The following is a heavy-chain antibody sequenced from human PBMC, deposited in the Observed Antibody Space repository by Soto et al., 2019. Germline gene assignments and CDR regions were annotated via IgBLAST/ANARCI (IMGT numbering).Heavy chain of an antibody. CDR2: IWLDGSER. J-gene: IGHJ5*02. D-gene: IGHD1-1*01. CDR1: GFMFGTPG. Sequence: GGSLRLSSEATGFMFGTPGMPWVRQAPGKGLEWVSGIWLDGSERYYSDSVKGRFTISRDNSKNTLFLQMNSLRVEDTAVYFWARDASGTTSFLASWGQGTLVTVSS. V-gene: IGHV3-33*01. CDR3: ARDASGTTSFLAS.